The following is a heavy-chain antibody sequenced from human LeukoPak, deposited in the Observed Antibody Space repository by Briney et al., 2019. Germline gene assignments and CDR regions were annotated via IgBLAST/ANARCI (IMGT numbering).Heavy chain of an antibody. V-gene: IGHV4-34*01. CDR2: INHSGST. CDR1: GGSFSGYY. J-gene: IGHJ4*02. D-gene: IGHD6-6*01. Sequence: SETLSLTCAVYGGSFSGYYWSWIRQPPGKGLEWIGEINHSGSTNYNPSLKSRVTISVDTSKNQFSLKLSSVTAADTAVYYCARIVGIAARRGTDYWGQGTLVTVSS. CDR3: ARIVGIAARRGTDY.